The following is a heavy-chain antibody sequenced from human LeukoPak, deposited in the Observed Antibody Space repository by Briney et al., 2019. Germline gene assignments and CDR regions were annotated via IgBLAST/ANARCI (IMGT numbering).Heavy chain of an antibody. D-gene: IGHD3-10*01. CDR2: ISFDGTNK. CDR1: GFAFSNYG. Sequence: PGRSVRLSCAASGFAFSNYGMHWVRQAPGQGLEWVAVISFDGTNKYYADSLKGRFTISRDNSKNTVYLHMNSLRPEDTAVYYCARDGGRATIVRGIIIMSVGDFWGQGALVTVST. V-gene: IGHV3-30*03. CDR3: ARDGGRATIVRGIIIMSVGDF. J-gene: IGHJ4*02.